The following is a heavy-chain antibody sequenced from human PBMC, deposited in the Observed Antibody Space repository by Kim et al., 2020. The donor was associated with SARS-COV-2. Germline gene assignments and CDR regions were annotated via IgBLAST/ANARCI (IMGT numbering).Heavy chain of an antibody. CDR2: IFPGDSDT. CDR1: GYTFINYW. Sequence: GESLKISCQGSGYTFINYWIAWVRQMPGKGLEWMGIIFPGDSDTRYSPSFQGQVTISADKSINTAYLQWSSLKASDTAMFYCARVWGTYGGNSGIDAFDIWGQGTMVTVSS. CDR3: ARVWGTYGGNSGIDAFDI. J-gene: IGHJ3*02. D-gene: IGHD4-17*01. V-gene: IGHV5-51*01.